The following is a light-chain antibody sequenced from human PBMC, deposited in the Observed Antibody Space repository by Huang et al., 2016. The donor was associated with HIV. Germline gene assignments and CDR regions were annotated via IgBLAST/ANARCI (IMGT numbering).Light chain of an antibody. J-gene: IGKJ3*01. CDR2: LGS. CDR3: MQGLQTPGVT. Sequence: IVMTQSPLSLPVTPGEPASISCRSSQSLLRSNGSTYLDWYLQRPGQSPQLLIYLGSNRASWVPDRFSGSASGTKFTLKVSRVEADDLGTYYCMQGLQTPGVTFGPGTKVDFK. V-gene: IGKV2-28*01. CDR1: QSLLRSNGSTY.